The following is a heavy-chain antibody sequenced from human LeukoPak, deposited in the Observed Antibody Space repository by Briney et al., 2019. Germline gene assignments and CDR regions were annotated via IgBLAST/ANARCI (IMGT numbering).Heavy chain of an antibody. CDR1: GGSISSSGYY. CDR2: IYYTGST. Sequence: PSGTLSLTCTVSGGSISSSGYYWGWIRQPPGKGLEWIGSIYYTGSTYYNPSLKSRVTISVDTSKNQFSLTLSSVTAADTAVYYCASYYYDSSGPFDYWGQGTLVTVSS. J-gene: IGHJ4*02. D-gene: IGHD3-22*01. V-gene: IGHV4-39*01. CDR3: ASYYYDSSGPFDY.